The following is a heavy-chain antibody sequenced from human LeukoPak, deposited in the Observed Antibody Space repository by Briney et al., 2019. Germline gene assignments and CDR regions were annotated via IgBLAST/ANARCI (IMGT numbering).Heavy chain of an antibody. V-gene: IGHV1-46*01. Sequence: ASVKVSCKASGYTFTSYYMHWVRQAPGQGLEWMGIINPSGGSTSYAQKFQGRVTITADESTSTAYMELSSLRSEDTAVYYCARALRFLEWPPLDWGQGTLVTVSS. CDR3: ARALRFLEWPPLD. J-gene: IGHJ4*02. D-gene: IGHD3-3*01. CDR1: GYTFTSYY. CDR2: INPSGGST.